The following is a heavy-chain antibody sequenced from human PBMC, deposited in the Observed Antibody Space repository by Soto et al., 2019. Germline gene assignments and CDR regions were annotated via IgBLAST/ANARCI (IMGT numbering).Heavy chain of an antibody. CDR1: GFTFSSYA. J-gene: IGHJ4*02. CDR2: ISYDGSNK. V-gene: IGHV3-30-3*01. CDR3: ARVPTVVSTSYYFDY. D-gene: IGHD4-17*01. Sequence: QVQLVESGGGVVQPGRSLGLSCAASGFTFSSYAMHWVRQAPGKGLEWVAVISYDGSNKYYADSVKGRFTISRDNSKNTPYLQMNSLRAEDKAVYYCARVPTVVSTSYYFDYWGQGTLVTVSS.